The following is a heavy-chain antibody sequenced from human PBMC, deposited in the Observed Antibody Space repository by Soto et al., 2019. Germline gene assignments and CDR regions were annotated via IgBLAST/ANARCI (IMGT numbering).Heavy chain of an antibody. J-gene: IGHJ4*02. CDR2: ISAYNGNT. CDR3: AGGEGKRWGSYRY. CDR1: GYTFTSYG. D-gene: IGHD3-16*02. Sequence: QVQLVQSGAEVKKPGASVKVSCKASGYTFTSYGISWVRQAPGQGLEWMGWISAYNGNTNYAQKLQGRVTMTTETSTSSAYVAQWSLRADSPAVYYSAGGEGKRWGSYRYSGQGTLDTVSS. V-gene: IGHV1-18*01.